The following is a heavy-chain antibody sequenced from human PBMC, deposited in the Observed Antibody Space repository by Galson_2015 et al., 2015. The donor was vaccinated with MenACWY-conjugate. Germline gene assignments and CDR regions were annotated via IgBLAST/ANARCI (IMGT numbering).Heavy chain of an antibody. Sequence: SLRLSCAASGFTFTNYAIHWVRQAPGKGLAWVAVISYDGTNKYYADSVKGRFTISRDNSKNTLYLQMSSLRAEDTAVYYCVKEITMVRGAALPLGYWGQGTLVTVSS. V-gene: IGHV3-30*14. CDR1: GFTFTNYA. D-gene: IGHD3-10*01. J-gene: IGHJ4*02. CDR2: ISYDGTNK. CDR3: VKEITMVRGAALPLGY.